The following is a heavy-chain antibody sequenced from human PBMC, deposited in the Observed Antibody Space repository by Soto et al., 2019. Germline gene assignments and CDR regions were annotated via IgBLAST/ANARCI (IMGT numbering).Heavy chain of an antibody. J-gene: IGHJ4*02. CDR2: IYYSGST. CDR3: ARHLYGSGRYYFDY. CDR1: GGSISSYY. D-gene: IGHD3-10*01. Sequence: SETLSLTCTVSGGSISSYYWSWIRQPPGKGLEWIGYIYYSGSTNYNPPLKSRVTISVDTSKNQFSLKLSSVTAADTAVYYCARHLYGSGRYYFDYWGQGTLVT. V-gene: IGHV4-59*08.